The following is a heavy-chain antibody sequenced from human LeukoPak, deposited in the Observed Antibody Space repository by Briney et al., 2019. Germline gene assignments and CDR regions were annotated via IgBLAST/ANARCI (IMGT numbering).Heavy chain of an antibody. J-gene: IGHJ6*02. CDR1: GFTFSDYY. V-gene: IGHV3-11*01. D-gene: IGHD6-13*01. CDR3: ARDRLIAAAGTLKISYYYGMDV. Sequence: GGSLRLSCADSGFTFSDYYMSWIRQAPGKGLEWVSYISSSGSTIYYADSVKGRFTISRDNAKNSLYLQMNSLRAEDTAVYYCARDRLIAAAGTLKISYYYGMDVWGQGTTVTVSS. CDR2: ISSSGSTI.